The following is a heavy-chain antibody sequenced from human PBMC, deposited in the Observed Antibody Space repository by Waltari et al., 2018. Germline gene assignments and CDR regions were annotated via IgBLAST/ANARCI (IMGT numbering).Heavy chain of an antibody. CDR2: IYYSGST. J-gene: IGHJ6*03. V-gene: IGHV4-39*07. CDR1: GGSISSSRYY. D-gene: IGHD6-19*01. Sequence: QLQLQASGPGLVKPSETLSLTCTVSGGSISSSRYYWGWIRQPPGKGLEWIGSIYYSGSTYYNPSLKGRVTISVDTSKNQFSLKLSSVTAADTAVYYCARHIAVAGTEYYYYMDVWGKGTTVTISS. CDR3: ARHIAVAGTEYYYYMDV.